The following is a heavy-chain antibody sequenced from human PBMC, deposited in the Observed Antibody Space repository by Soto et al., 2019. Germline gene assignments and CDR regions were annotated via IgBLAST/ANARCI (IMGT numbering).Heavy chain of an antibody. V-gene: IGHV3-23*01. CDR1: GFTFSSYD. D-gene: IGHD2-2*01. CDR2: ISGSGGRT. CDR3: AKANSFSCSGTTCYAFYFDY. Sequence: VQLLESGGGFVPPGGSLRLSCAVSGFTFSSYDMSWVRQAPGKGLEWISYISGSGGRTYYADSVKGRFTISRDNSKNTVYLQMNSLRVEDTAVYYSAKANSFSCSGTTCYAFYFDYWGQGTLVTVSS. J-gene: IGHJ4*02.